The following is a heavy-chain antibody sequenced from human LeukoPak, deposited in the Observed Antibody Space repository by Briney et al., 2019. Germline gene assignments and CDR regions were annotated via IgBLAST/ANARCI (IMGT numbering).Heavy chain of an antibody. V-gene: IGHV3-66*01. D-gene: IGHD2-21*02. CDR2: IHTGGNT. J-gene: IGHJ6*02. CDR3: ARERDGYCGGDCYYYYGMDV. CDR1: GSAVSSNY. Sequence: GGCLRLSCTASGSAVSSNYINWVRQAPGKGLEWVSVIHTGGNTYYADSVKGRFTISRDNSKNTVYLQMNSLRAEDTALYYCARERDGYCGGDCYYYYGMDVWGQGTTVTVSS.